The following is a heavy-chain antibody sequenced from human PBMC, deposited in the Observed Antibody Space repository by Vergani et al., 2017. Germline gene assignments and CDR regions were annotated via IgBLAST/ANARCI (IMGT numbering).Heavy chain of an antibody. CDR2: IIPIFGTA. CDR1: GGTFSSYA. D-gene: IGHD1-1*01. J-gene: IGHJ4*02. CDR3: AGARNDVPGQDYFDY. Sequence: QVQLVQSGAEVKKPGSSVKVSCKASGGTFSSYAISWVRQAPGQGLEWMGGIIPIFGTANYAQKFQGRVTITADKSTSTAYMKLSSLRSEDRAVYYCAGARNDVPGQDYFDYWGQGTLVTVSS. V-gene: IGHV1-69*06.